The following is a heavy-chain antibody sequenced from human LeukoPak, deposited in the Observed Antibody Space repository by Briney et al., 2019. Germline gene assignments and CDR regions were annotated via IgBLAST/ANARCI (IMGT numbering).Heavy chain of an antibody. CDR2: ISSSSSTI. Sequence: GGSLRLSCAASGFTFSSYSMNWVRQAPGKGLEWVSYISSSSSTIYYADSVKGRFTISRDNAKNSLYLQMNSLRAEDTAVYYCAREGTAAAAPGGHYGMDVWGQGTTVTVSS. J-gene: IGHJ6*02. CDR3: AREGTAAAAPGGHYGMDV. V-gene: IGHV3-48*01. D-gene: IGHD6-13*01. CDR1: GFTFSSYS.